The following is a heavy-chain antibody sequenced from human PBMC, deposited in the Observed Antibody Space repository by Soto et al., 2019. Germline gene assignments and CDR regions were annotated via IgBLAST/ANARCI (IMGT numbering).Heavy chain of an antibody. V-gene: IGHV2-5*02. CDR2: IYWDDDK. J-gene: IGHJ3*02. CDR3: AHAEIVVVPAAMRNAFDI. D-gene: IGHD2-2*01. Sequence: QITLKESGPTLVKPTQTLTLTCTFSGFSLSTSGVGVGWIRQPPGNALQWFGLIYWDDDKRYSPSLKSRLTITKDTTKNQVVLTMTNMDPVDTATYYCAHAEIVVVPAAMRNAFDIWGQGTMVTVSS. CDR1: GFSLSTSGVG.